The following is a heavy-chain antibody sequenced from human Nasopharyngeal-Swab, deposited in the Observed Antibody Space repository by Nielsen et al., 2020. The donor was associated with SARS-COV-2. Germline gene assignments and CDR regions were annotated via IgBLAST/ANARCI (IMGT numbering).Heavy chain of an antibody. V-gene: IGHV3-21*01. Sequence: GESLKISCAASGFTFSNYSMNWVRQAPGKGLEWVSSISSSTSYIYYADSVKGRFTISRDNAKNSLYLQMNSLRAEDTAVYYCARDGFGEPPYYYYYGMDVWGQGTTVTVSS. CDR3: ARDGFGEPPYYYYYGMDV. D-gene: IGHD3-10*01. CDR2: ISSSTSYI. CDR1: GFTFSNYS. J-gene: IGHJ6*02.